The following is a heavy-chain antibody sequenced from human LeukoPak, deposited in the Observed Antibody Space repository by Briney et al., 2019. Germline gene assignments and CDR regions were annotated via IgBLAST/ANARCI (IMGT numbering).Heavy chain of an antibody. D-gene: IGHD6-19*01. CDR2: IYYSGST. CDR3: ARGGGVAGTPYNPYDY. V-gene: IGHV4-59*01. Sequence: SETLSLTCTVSGGSISSYYWSWIRQPPGKGLEWIGYIYYSGSTNYNPSLKSRVTISVDTSKNQFSLKLSSMTAADTAVYYCARGGGVAGTPYNPYDYWGQGTLVTVSS. CDR1: GGSISSYY. J-gene: IGHJ4*02.